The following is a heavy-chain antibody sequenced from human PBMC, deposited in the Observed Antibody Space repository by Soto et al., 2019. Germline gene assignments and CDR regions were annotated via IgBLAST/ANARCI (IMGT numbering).Heavy chain of an antibody. Sequence: SETLSLTCSVSGGSVISGSYYWIWIRQPPGKGLEWIGYIYYSGSTNYNPSLKSRVTISVDTSKNQFSLKLSSVTAADTAVYYCARVYDFWSGYGRYFDYWGQGTLVTVSS. V-gene: IGHV4-61*01. CDR1: GGSVISGSYY. CDR3: ARVYDFWSGYGRYFDY. J-gene: IGHJ4*02. CDR2: IYYSGST. D-gene: IGHD3-3*01.